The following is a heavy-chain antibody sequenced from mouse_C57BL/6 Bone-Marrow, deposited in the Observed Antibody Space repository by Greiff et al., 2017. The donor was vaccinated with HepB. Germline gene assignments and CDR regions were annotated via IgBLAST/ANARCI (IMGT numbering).Heavy chain of an antibody. CDR2: INPENGDT. CDR3: ARSGGFVYYYGSSRYFDV. CDR1: GYSFTGYF. V-gene: IGHV1-20*01. D-gene: IGHD1-1*01. J-gene: IGHJ1*03. Sequence: EVQLQQSGPELVKPGDSVKISCKASGYSFTGYFMNWVMQSHGKSLEWIGRINPENGDTFYNQKFKGKATLTVDKSSSTAHMELRSLTSEYSSVYYCARSGGFVYYYGSSRYFDVWGTGTTVTVSS.